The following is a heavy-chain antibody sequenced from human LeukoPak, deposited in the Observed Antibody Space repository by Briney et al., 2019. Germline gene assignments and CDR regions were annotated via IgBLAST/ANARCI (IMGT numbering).Heavy chain of an antibody. CDR2: ISFSSTYI. V-gene: IGHV3-21*06. Sequence: GGSLRLSCAASGFSLASYDMNWVRQAPAKGLEWVSSISFSSTYIYYRASVKGRFTISRDNAKNSLYLEMNNLRDEDTAVYYCARADCPSSTCYLRRSWFDPWGQGTLVTVSS. J-gene: IGHJ5*02. CDR1: GFSLASYD. D-gene: IGHD2-2*01. CDR3: ARADCPSSTCYLRRSWFDP.